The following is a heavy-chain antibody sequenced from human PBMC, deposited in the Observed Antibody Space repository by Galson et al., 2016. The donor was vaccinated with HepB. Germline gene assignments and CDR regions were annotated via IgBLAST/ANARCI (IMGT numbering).Heavy chain of an antibody. CDR3: ARGFGDRGY. V-gene: IGHV4-59*11. D-gene: IGHD4-17*01. CDR2: IYDSGTT. CDR1: GGFIRSHY. J-gene: IGHJ4*02. Sequence: SETLSLTCTVSGGFIRSHYWSWMRQPPGKGLEWIGYIYDSGTTHYNPSLKSRLTLSVDTSRNQLSLQLTSVTSADTAVYYCARGFGDRGYWGQGTLVTVSS.